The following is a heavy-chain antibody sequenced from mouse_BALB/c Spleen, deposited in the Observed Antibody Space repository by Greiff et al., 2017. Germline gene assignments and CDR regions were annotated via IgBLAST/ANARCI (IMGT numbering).Heavy chain of an antibody. CDR3: AEYGNSAWFAY. CDR2: IWNGGST. D-gene: IGHD2-10*02. V-gene: IGHV2-2*02. CDR1: GFTLTSYC. Sequence: QVQLQQSGPGLVQPSQCLSITCTASGFTLTSYCVHWVRQSPGKGLEWLGVIWNGGSTDNNEAFISGQSISKNNSKSQDFFIMNRLQANDTAIYYSAEYGNSAWFAYWGQGTLVTVSA. J-gene: IGHJ3*01.